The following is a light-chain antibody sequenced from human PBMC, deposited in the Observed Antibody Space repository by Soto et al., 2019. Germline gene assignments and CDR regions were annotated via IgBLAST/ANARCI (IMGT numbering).Light chain of an antibody. CDR1: FSNIGSHT. CDR2: NDS. J-gene: IGLJ2*01. V-gene: IGLV1-44*01. CDR3: AAWDDSLNGHVV. Sequence: QSVLTQPPSASGTPGQRVTIFCSGSFSNIGSHTVKWYQQFPGTAPKLIIYNDSQRPSGVPDRFSGSKSGTSVSLAITGLQSEDEADYHCAAWDDSLNGHVVFGGGTKLTVL.